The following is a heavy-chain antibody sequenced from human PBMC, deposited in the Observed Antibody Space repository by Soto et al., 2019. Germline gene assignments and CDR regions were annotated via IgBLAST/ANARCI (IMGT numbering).Heavy chain of an antibody. CDR2: IHDSGSS. Sequence: SAPLSLTCTISGDSISSYYWSWIRQPPGQGLEWIGYIHDSGSSNYNPSLKSRVTISVDTSKNQFSLKLSSVTAADTAVYYCARALSSPPWNQDWFNPWGQGTRVTVSS. CDR3: ARALSSPPWNQDWFNP. J-gene: IGHJ5*02. CDR1: GDSISSYY. V-gene: IGHV4-59*01. D-gene: IGHD1-1*01.